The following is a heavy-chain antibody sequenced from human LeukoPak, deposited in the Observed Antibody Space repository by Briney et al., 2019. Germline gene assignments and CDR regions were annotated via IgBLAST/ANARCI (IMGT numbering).Heavy chain of an antibody. CDR1: GGSFSGYY. D-gene: IGHD3-3*01. J-gene: IGHJ5*02. V-gene: IGHV4-34*01. Sequence: PSETLSLTCAVYGGSFSGYYWSWIRQPPGKGLEWIGEINHSGSTNYNPSLKSRVTISVDTSKNQFSLKLSSVTAADTAVYYCARDSGVGLNWFDPWGQGTLVTVSS. CDR2: INHSGST. CDR3: ARDSGVGLNWFDP.